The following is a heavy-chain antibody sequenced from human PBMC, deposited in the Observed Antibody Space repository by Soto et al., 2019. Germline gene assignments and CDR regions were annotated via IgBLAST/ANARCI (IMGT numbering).Heavy chain of an antibody. D-gene: IGHD3-3*01. CDR3: AKDRNLYYDFWSGHGSWFDP. V-gene: IGHV3-23*01. CDR2: ISGSGGST. CDR1: GFTFSSYA. J-gene: IGHJ5*02. Sequence: GGSLRLSCAASGFTFSSYAMSWVRQAPGKGLEWVSAISGSGGSTYYADSVKGRFTISRDNSKNTLYLQMNSLRAEDTAVYYCAKDRNLYYDFWSGHGSWFDPWGQGTLVTVSS.